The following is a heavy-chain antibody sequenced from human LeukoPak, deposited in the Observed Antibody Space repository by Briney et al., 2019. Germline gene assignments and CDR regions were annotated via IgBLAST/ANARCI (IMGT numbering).Heavy chain of an antibody. CDR2: INPDGSTI. J-gene: IGHJ3*01. V-gene: IGHV3-74*01. D-gene: IGHD1-26*01. Sequence: PGGSLRLSYAASGFSFGNYFMHWVRQAPGKGLIWVSRINPDGSTIYYADSVKGRFTISRDNVGSSLYLEMNSLSVEDTALYYCTRGLSGTHNAFDLWGQGTLVTVSS. CDR3: TRGLSGTHNAFDL. CDR1: GFSFGNYF.